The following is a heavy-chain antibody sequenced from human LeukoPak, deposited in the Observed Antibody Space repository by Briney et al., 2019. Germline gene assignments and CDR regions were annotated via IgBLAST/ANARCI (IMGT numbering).Heavy chain of an antibody. CDR1: GGTFSSYA. Sequence: SVKVSCKASGGTFSSYAISWVRQAPGQGLEWMGGIIPIFGTANYAQKFQGRVTITADESTSTAYMELRSLRSDDTAVYYCARGNLAARPIDHWGQGTLVTVSS. J-gene: IGHJ4*02. CDR2: IIPIFGTA. D-gene: IGHD6-6*01. V-gene: IGHV1-69*13. CDR3: ARGNLAARPIDH.